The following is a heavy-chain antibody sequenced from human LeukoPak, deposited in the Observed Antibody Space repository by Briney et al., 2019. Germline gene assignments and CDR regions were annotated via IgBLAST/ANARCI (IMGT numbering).Heavy chain of an antibody. V-gene: IGHV4-59*01. D-gene: IGHD6-13*01. CDR1: GGSISSYY. CDR2: IYYSGST. Sequence: SSETLSLTCTVSGGSISSYYWSWIRQPPGKGLEWIGYIYYSGSTNYNPSLKSRVAISVDTSKNQFSLKLSSVTAADTAVYYCAKRMTPGIATGQYFDLWGRGTLVTVSS. CDR3: AKRMTPGIATGQYFDL. J-gene: IGHJ2*01.